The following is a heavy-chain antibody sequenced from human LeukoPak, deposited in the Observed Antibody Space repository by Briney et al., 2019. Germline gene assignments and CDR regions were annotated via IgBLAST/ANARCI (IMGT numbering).Heavy chain of an antibody. CDR3: ASSNPYYGSGRFAFDI. Sequence: SETLSLTCTVSGGSINALNYYWGCIRQTPGKGLEWIGNIFYSGGTYYSPSLTSRVTISLDTSRNQFSLKLNSVTAADTAVYYCASSNPYYGSGRFAFDIWGQGTMVTVSS. D-gene: IGHD3-10*01. V-gene: IGHV4-39*07. CDR2: IFYSGGT. CDR1: GGSINALNYY. J-gene: IGHJ3*02.